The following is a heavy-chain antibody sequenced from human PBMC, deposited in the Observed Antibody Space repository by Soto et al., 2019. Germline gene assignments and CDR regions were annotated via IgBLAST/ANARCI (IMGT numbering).Heavy chain of an antibody. V-gene: IGHV3-23*01. CDR1: GFTFSSYA. D-gene: IGHD3-22*01. CDR3: ATATGPRITMIVLSY. CDR2: ISGSGGST. J-gene: IGHJ4*02. Sequence: EVQLLESGGGLVQPGGSLRLSCAASGFTFSSYAMSWVRQAPGKGLEWVSAISGSGGSTYYADSVKGRFTISRDNSKNTLYLQMNSLRAEDTAVDYCATATGPRITMIVLSYWGQGTLVTVSS.